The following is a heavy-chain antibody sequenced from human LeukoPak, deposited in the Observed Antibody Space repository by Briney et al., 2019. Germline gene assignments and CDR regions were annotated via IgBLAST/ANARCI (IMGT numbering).Heavy chain of an antibody. CDR1: GGSIKSNY. CDR2: GYYSGST. Sequence: SETLSLTCTVSGGSIKSNYWSWIRQPPGKGLEWSEYGYYSGSTNYNPSPKSRVAISLDTSKSQCSLKLSSVTTADTAVYYCAREGDPGSGYNYGNWLDPWGQGTLVTVSS. D-gene: IGHD5-12*01. J-gene: IGHJ5*02. CDR3: AREGDPGSGYNYGNWLDP. V-gene: IGHV4-59*01.